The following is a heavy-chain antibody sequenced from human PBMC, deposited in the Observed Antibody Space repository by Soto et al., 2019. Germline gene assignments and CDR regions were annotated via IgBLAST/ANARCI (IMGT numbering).Heavy chain of an antibody. V-gene: IGHV1-2*04. D-gene: IGHD6-13*01. Sequence: ASVKVSCKASGYTFTGYYMHWVRQAPGQGLEWMGWINPNSGGTNYAQKFQGWVTTTRDTSISTAYMELSRLRSDDTAVYFCARTFIGSSWPHQHYYGMDVWGQGTTVTVSS. CDR1: GYTFTGYY. CDR2: INPNSGGT. CDR3: ARTFIGSSWPHQHYYGMDV. J-gene: IGHJ6*02.